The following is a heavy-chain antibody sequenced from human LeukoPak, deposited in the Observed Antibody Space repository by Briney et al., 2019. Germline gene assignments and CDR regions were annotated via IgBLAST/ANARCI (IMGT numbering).Heavy chain of an antibody. D-gene: IGHD3-22*01. J-gene: IGHJ4*02. V-gene: IGHV1-69*05. Sequence: SVKVSCKASGGTFSSYAISWVRQAPGQGLEWMGRIIPIFGTANYAQKFQGRVTITTDESTSTAYMELSSLRSEDTAVYYCASGVYDSSGYYYFGYWGQGTLVTVSS. CDR2: IIPIFGTA. CDR3: ASGVYDSSGYYYFGY. CDR1: GGTFSSYA.